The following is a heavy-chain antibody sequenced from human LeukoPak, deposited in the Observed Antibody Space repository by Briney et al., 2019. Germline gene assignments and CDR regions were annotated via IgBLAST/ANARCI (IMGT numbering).Heavy chain of an antibody. J-gene: IGHJ4*02. V-gene: IGHV3-21*01. Sequence: GGSLRLSCAASGFTFSSYSMNRVRQAPGKGLEWVSSISSSSSYIYYADSVKGRFTISRDNAKNSLYLQMNSLRAEDTAVYYCARASDPFGSGYYIWGQGTLVTVSS. CDR2: ISSSSSYI. CDR3: ARASDPFGSGYYI. D-gene: IGHD3-22*01. CDR1: GFTFSSYS.